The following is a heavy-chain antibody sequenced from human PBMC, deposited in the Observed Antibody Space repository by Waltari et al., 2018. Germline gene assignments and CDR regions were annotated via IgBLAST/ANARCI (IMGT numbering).Heavy chain of an antibody. CDR3: TRNPGY. D-gene: IGHD2-15*01. CDR2: IKSDGTNI. CDR1: GFLYNDYW. V-gene: IGHV3-74*03. Sequence: EVQLVESGGGLVQPGGSLRLSCAVSGFLYNDYWLYWVRQAPGQGLVWVSRIKSDGTNIKYADSVRGRFTISRDSAKNTFYLQMNSLRVEDTAVYYCTRNPGYWGQGTLVTVAS. J-gene: IGHJ4*02.